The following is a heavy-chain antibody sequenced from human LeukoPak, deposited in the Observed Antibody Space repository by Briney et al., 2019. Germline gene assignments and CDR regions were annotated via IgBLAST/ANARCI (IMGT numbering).Heavy chain of an antibody. Sequence: GGSLRLSCAASGFTFSTYNMNWVRQAPGKGLEWVSYISSSSSTIYYTDSVKGRFTISRDNAKNSLYLQMNSLRAEDTAVYYCARAFRDVIFDSWGQGTLVTVSS. V-gene: IGHV3-48*04. CDR2: ISSSSSTI. CDR3: ARAFRDVIFDS. D-gene: IGHD5-24*01. J-gene: IGHJ4*02. CDR1: GFTFSTYN.